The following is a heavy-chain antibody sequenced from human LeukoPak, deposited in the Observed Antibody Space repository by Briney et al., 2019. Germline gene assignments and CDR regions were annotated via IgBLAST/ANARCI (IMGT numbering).Heavy chain of an antibody. J-gene: IGHJ4*02. Sequence: PGGSLRLSCAASGFTFSSYAVSWVRQAPGKGLEWVSGISGSGGNTYYADSVKGRFTISRDNSKNTLYLQMNSLRAEDTAVYYCAKDPRSGYGDDYWGQGTLVTVSS. D-gene: IGHD5-12*01. CDR1: GFTFSSYA. CDR2: ISGSGGNT. V-gene: IGHV3-23*01. CDR3: AKDPRSGYGDDY.